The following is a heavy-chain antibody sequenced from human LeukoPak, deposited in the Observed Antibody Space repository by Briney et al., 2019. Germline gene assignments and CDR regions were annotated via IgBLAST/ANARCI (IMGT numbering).Heavy chain of an antibody. CDR1: GYTFPSYF. D-gene: IGHD6-19*01. J-gene: IGHJ4*02. CDR2: INPTGGST. V-gene: IGHV1-46*01. CDR3: ARDLGGLGIAVAGTWGH. Sequence: ASVKVSCKASGYTFPSYFMHWVRQAPGQGLEWMGIINPTGGSTTYAQKFQGRVTMTRDTSTSTVYMELSSLRSEDTAVYYCARDLGGLGIAVAGTWGHWGQGTLVTVSS.